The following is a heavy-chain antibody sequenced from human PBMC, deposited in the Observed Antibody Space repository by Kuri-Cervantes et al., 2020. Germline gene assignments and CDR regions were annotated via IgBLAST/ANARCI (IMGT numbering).Heavy chain of an antibody. V-gene: IGHV3-23*01. J-gene: IGHJ4*02. CDR3: AKDYDSSGYTYPDY. D-gene: IGHD3-22*01. Sequence: GGSLRLSCAASGFTFSSYAMSWVRQAPGKGLEWVSAISGSGGSTYYADSVKGRFTISRDNSKNTLYLQMNSLRAKDTAVYYCAKDYDSSGYTYPDYWGQGTLVTVSS. CDR2: ISGSGGST. CDR1: GFTFSSYA.